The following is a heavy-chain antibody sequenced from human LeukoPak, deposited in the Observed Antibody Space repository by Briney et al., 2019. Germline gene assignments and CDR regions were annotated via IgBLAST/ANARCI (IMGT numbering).Heavy chain of an antibody. D-gene: IGHD3-10*01. J-gene: IGHJ6*02. CDR2: IRYVGSNK. Sequence: GGSLRLSCAVSGFTFSSYGMHWVRQAPGKGMAWVAFIRYVGSNKYYADSVKGRFTISRDNCKNTLYLQMDSLSAEDTAVYYCAKAEVRGALYYYYGMDVWGQGTTVTVSS. CDR1: GFTFSSYG. CDR3: AKAEVRGALYYYYGMDV. V-gene: IGHV3-30*02.